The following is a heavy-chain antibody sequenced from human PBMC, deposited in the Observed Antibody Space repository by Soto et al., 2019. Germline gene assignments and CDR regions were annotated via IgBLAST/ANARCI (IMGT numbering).Heavy chain of an antibody. CDR3: AKAPNFWSDYYTQRYRDSNYYYGMDV. CDR1: GFTFSSYG. Sequence: QVQLVESGGGVVQPGRSLRLSCAASGFTFSSYGMHWVRQAPGKGLEWVAVISYDGSNKYYADSVKGRFTISRDNSKNTLYLKMNSLRAEDTAVYYCAKAPNFWSDYYTQRYRDSNYYYGMDVWGQGTTVTVSS. CDR2: ISYDGSNK. V-gene: IGHV3-30*18. D-gene: IGHD3-3*01. J-gene: IGHJ6*02.